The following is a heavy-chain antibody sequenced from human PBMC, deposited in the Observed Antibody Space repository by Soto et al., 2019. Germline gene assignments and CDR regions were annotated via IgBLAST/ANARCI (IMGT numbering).Heavy chain of an antibody. CDR1: GLTFGSRA. CDR3: ARGSTDSSRGSRFFDF. Sequence: PGGSLRLSCVASGLTFGSRAMSWVRQAPGEGLQWVSTITDTGGDAKYADSVRGRFVISRDNSKKTLYLQMTSLTAEDSATFFCARGSTDSSRGSRFFDFWGGGTLVTVSS. CDR2: ITDTGGDA. J-gene: IGHJ4*02. V-gene: IGHV3-23*01. D-gene: IGHD3-16*01.